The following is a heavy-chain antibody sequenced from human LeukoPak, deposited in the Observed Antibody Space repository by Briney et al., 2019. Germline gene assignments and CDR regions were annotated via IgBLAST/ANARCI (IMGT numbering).Heavy chain of an antibody. D-gene: IGHD6-13*01. V-gene: IGHV4-39*01. CDR2: IYYSGST. Sequence: PSETLSLTCTVSGGSISSSSYYWGWIRQPPGKGLEWIGSIYYSGSTYYNPSLKRRATISVDTSKNQFPLKLSSVTSADTAGYYCARHTRHSIAAAGRGCGFDYWGQGTLVTVS. CDR1: GGSISSSSYY. CDR3: ARHTRHSIAAAGRGCGFDY. J-gene: IGHJ4*02.